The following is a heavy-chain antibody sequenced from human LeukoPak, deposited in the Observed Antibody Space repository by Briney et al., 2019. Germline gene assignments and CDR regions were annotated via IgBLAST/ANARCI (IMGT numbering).Heavy chain of an antibody. CDR1: GFPFDDYG. V-gene: IGHV3-43*02. J-gene: IGHJ3*02. CDR3: AKAYYDYVWGSYRYCCAFDI. Sequence: GGSLTLSCAASGFPFDDYGMHWARPAPGKGLGWVPLISGVGGRTHDADSVNGRFTNTRDNSKSALYLQMNSLRTDDTAFYYCAKAYYDYVWGSYRYCCAFDIWGRGKMVTVSS. D-gene: IGHD3-16*02. CDR2: ISGVGGRT.